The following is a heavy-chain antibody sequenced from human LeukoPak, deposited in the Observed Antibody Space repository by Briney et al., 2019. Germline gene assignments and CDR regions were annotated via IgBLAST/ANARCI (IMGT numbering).Heavy chain of an antibody. V-gene: IGHV4-59*01. CDR3: ARLTYYYDSSGPGPAFDI. CDR2: IYYSGST. Sequence: SETLSLTCTVSGGSISSYYWSWIRQPPGKGLEWIGYIYYSGSTNYNPSLKSRVTISVDTSKNQFSLKLSSVTAADTAVYYCARLTYYYDSSGPGPAFDIWGQGTMVTVSS. CDR1: GGSISSYY. D-gene: IGHD3-22*01. J-gene: IGHJ3*02.